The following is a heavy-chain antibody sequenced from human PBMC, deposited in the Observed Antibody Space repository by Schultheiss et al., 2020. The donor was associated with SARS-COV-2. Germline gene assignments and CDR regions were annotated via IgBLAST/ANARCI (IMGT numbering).Heavy chain of an antibody. CDR2: IYTSGNT. J-gene: IGHJ4*02. CDR3: ARGQTGHMPFDY. CDR1: GGSISSYY. Sequence: SQTLSLTYTVSGGSISSYYWNWIRQPAGQGLEWIGRIYTSGNTNYNPSLKSRVTISVDTSKNQFSLKLSSVTAADTAVYYCARGQTGHMPFDYWGQGTLVTVSS. V-gene: IGHV4-4*07. D-gene: IGHD7-27*01.